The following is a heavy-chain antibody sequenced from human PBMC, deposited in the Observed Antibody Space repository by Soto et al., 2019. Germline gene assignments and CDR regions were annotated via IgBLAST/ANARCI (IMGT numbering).Heavy chain of an antibody. V-gene: IGHV5-51*01. CDR1: GYSCTSYW. D-gene: IGHD1-26*01. Sequence: VESLKISCKGSGYSCTSYWIGLVLQIPGKVLEWMGIIYPVDSYTRYSPSFQGQVTISADKSISTAYLQWSSLKASDTAMYYCARSSGSYYLDAFDIWGQGTMVTVSS. J-gene: IGHJ3*02. CDR2: IYPVDSYT. CDR3: ARSSGSYYLDAFDI.